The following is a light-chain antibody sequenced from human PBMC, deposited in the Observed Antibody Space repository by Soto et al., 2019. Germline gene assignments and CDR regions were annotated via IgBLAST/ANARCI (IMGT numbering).Light chain of an antibody. CDR2: EVT. J-gene: IGLJ3*02. CDR3: RSFASSNTWV. Sequence: QSVLTQPPSASGSPGQSVTISCTGTSSDVGAYIYVSWYQQHAGKAPKLVIYEVTKRPSGVPDRFSGSKSANTASLTVSGLQAEDEAAYYCRSFASSNTWVFGGGTKLTVL. V-gene: IGLV2-8*01. CDR1: SSDVGAYIY.